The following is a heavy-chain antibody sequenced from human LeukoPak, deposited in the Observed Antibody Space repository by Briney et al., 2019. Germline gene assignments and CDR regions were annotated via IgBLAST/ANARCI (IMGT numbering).Heavy chain of an antibody. Sequence: GGSLRLSCAASGFTFSSYAMHWVRQAPGKGLEWVAVISYDGSNKYYADSVKGRFTISRDNSKNTLYLQMNSLRAEDTAVYYCARDRLGYSYGRLDYWGQGTLVTVSS. J-gene: IGHJ4*02. D-gene: IGHD5-18*01. CDR3: ARDRLGYSYGRLDY. V-gene: IGHV3-30-3*01. CDR2: ISYDGSNK. CDR1: GFTFSSYA.